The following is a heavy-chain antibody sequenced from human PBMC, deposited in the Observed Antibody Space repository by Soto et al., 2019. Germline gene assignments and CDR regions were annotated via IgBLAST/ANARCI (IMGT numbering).Heavy chain of an antibody. CDR2: INHSGGT. Sequence: SETLSLTCAVYGGSFSAYYWSWIRQPPGKGLEWIGEINHSGGTSYNLSLKSRVTISVDTSKSQFSLKLTSVTAADRAVYYCARGSVDTVDSSGFYDYWGQGTPVTVLL. D-gene: IGHD3-22*01. J-gene: IGHJ4*02. CDR3: ARGSVDTVDSSGFYDY. CDR1: GGSFSAYY. V-gene: IGHV4-34*01.